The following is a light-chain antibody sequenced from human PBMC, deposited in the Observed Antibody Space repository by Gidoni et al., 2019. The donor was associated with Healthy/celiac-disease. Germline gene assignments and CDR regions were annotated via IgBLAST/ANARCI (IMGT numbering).Light chain of an antibody. V-gene: IGKV3-20*01. CDR1: QSVSSSY. J-gene: IGKJ4*02. CDR3: QQYGSSPLT. CDR2: GAS. Sequence: IGFTQSPGTLSVSPVERATLSCRASQSVSSSYLAWYQQKPGQAPRLLIYGASSRDTGIPDRFSGSGSGTDFTLTISRLEPEDFAVYYCQQYGSSPLTFGGGTKVEIK.